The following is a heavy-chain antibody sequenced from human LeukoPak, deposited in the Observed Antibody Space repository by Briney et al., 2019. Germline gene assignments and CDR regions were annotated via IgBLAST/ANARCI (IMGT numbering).Heavy chain of an antibody. V-gene: IGHV5-51*01. Sequence: GESLKISCKGSGYSFPNYWIGWVRQMPGKGLEWMGIIYPGDSDTRYRPSFQGQVTISADKSISTAYLQWSTLKASDTAMYYCVRWDRPSGFDPWGQGTLVTVSS. CDR2: IYPGDSDT. D-gene: IGHD1-26*01. CDR3: VRWDRPSGFDP. J-gene: IGHJ5*02. CDR1: GYSFPNYW.